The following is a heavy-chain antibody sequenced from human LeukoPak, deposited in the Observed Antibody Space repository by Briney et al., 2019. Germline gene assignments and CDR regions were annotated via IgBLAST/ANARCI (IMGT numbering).Heavy chain of an antibody. D-gene: IGHD3-22*01. CDR1: GGSISSSSYY. Sequence: SETLSLTCTVSGGSISSSSYYWGWIRQPPGKGLEWIGSIYYSGSTYYNPSLKSRVTISVDTSENQFSLKLSSVTAADTAVYYCARSGAQDSSGYYSVTNWGQGTLVTVSS. CDR2: IYYSGST. V-gene: IGHV4-39*01. CDR3: ARSGAQDSSGYYSVTN. J-gene: IGHJ4*02.